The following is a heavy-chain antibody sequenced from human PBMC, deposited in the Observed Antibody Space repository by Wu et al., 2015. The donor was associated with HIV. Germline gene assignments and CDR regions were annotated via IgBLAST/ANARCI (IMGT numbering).Heavy chain of an antibody. CDR1: GGTFSSYA. Sequence: QVQLVQSGAEVKKPGSSVKVSCKASGGTFSSYAISWVRQAPGQGLEWMGGIIPIFGTANYAQKFQGRVTITADESTSTAYMELSSLRSEDTAVYYCARVSSAVPAAAGGYYYYMDVWGKGTTVTVSS. V-gene: IGHV1-69*12. CDR3: ARVSSAVPAAAGGYYYYMDV. CDR2: IIPIFGTA. D-gene: IGHD2-2*01. J-gene: IGHJ6*03.